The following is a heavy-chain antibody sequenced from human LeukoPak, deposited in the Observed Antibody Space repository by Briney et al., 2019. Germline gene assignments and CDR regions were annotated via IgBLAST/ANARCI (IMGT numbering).Heavy chain of an antibody. Sequence: GGSLRLSCAASGFTFSSYGMHWVRQAPGKGLEWVVFIRYDGSNKYYADSVKGRFTISRDNSKNTLYLQMNSLRAEDTAVYYCAKDDVNPYYYDSSGYLDYWGQGTLVTVSS. CDR2: IRYDGSNK. CDR1: GFTFSSYG. J-gene: IGHJ4*02. CDR3: AKDDVNPYYYDSSGYLDY. D-gene: IGHD3-22*01. V-gene: IGHV3-30*02.